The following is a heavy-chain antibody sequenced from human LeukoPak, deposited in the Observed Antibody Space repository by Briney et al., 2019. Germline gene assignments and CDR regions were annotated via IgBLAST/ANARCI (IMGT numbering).Heavy chain of an antibody. CDR1: GGSISSYY. J-gene: IGHJ5*02. V-gene: IGHV4-34*01. CDR3: ARERYYDFWSGYSSSSYNWFDP. Sequence: SETLSLTCTVSGGSISSYYWSWIRQPPGKGLEWIGEINHSGSTNYNPSLKSRVTISVDTSKNQFSLKLSSVTAADTAVYYCARERYYDFWSGYSSSSYNWFDPWGQGTLVTVSS. D-gene: IGHD3-3*01. CDR2: INHSGST.